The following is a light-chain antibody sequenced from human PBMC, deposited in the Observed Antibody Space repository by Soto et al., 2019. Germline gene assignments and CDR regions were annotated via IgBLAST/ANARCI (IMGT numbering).Light chain of an antibody. V-gene: IGKV3-20*01. CDR3: QQYDKWFSIT. CDR1: QSVSSGH. CDR2: GAS. Sequence: DIVLTQSPGTLSLSPGERASLSCRASQSVSSGHLAWYQQKPGQAPRLLIYGASSRATGIPDRFSGSGSGTEFTLTISRLEPEDFAVYYCQQYDKWFSITFGQGTRLEN. J-gene: IGKJ5*01.